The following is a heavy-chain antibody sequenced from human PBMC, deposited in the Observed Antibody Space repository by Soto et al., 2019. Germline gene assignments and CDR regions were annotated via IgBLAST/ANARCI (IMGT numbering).Heavy chain of an antibody. Sequence: SVKVSCKASGGTFSSYAISWVRQAPGQGLEWMGGIIPIFGTANYAQKFQGRVTITADESTSTAYMELSSLRSEDTAVYYCARGYYYDSSGYYYDWFDPWGQGTLVTVSS. CDR2: IIPIFGTA. D-gene: IGHD3-22*01. CDR3: ARGYYYDSSGYYYDWFDP. CDR1: GGTFSSYA. J-gene: IGHJ5*02. V-gene: IGHV1-69*13.